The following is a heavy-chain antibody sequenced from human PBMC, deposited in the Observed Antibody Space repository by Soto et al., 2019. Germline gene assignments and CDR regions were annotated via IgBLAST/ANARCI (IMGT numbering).Heavy chain of an antibody. V-gene: IGHV4-59*08. Sequence: PSETLSLTCTVSGGSISSYYWSWIRRPPGKGLEWIGYIYYSGSTNYNPSLKSRVTISVDTSKNQFSLKLSSVTAADTAVYYCARTHRNRYSSSWYGWFDPWGQGTLVTVSS. J-gene: IGHJ5*02. CDR3: ARTHRNRYSSSWYGWFDP. CDR2: IYYSGST. CDR1: GGSISSYY. D-gene: IGHD6-13*01.